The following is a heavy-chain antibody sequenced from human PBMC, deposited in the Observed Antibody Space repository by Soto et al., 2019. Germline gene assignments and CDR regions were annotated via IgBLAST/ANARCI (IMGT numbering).Heavy chain of an antibody. Sequence: VRLVESGGGVVQPGRSLRLSCIASGFSFSSYAVYGFRQPPGKGLEWVAVISHDGINKHYADSVKGRATVSRDNSIHSLELKLNSLRGEDTAMYYCARDMYSSDYFVKWFEPWGQGTLVTVSS. CDR1: GFSFSSYA. V-gene: IGHV3-30-3*01. J-gene: IGHJ5*02. CDR3: ARDMYSSDYFVKWFEP. CDR2: ISHDGINK. D-gene: IGHD6-19*01.